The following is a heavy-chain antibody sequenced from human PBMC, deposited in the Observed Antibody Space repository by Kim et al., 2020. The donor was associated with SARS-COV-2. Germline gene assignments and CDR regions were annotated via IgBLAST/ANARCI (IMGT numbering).Heavy chain of an antibody. CDR1: GGSFSGYY. CDR2: INHSGST. Sequence: SETLSLTCAVYGGSFSGYYWSWIRQPPGKGLEWIGEINHSGSTNYNPSLKSRVTISVDTSKNQFSLKLSSVTAADTAVYYCARYNDFWSGYYLANWFDPWGQGTLVTVSS. J-gene: IGHJ5*02. V-gene: IGHV4-34*01. D-gene: IGHD3-3*01. CDR3: ARYNDFWSGYYLANWFDP.